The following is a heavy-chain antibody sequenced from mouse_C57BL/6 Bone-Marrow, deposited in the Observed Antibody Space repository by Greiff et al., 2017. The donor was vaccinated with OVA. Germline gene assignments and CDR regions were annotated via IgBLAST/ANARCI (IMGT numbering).Heavy chain of an antibody. V-gene: IGHV14-4*01. J-gene: IGHJ4*01. D-gene: IGHD2-3*01. CDR2: IDPENGDT. CDR3: TTRHDGYYPHYAMDY. Sequence: EVQLQESGAELVRPGASVKLSCTASGFNIKDDYMHWVKQRPEQGLEWIGWIDPENGDTEYASKFQGKATITADTSSNTAYLQLSSLTSEDTAVYYCTTRHDGYYPHYAMDYWGQGTSVTVSS. CDR1: GFNIKDDY.